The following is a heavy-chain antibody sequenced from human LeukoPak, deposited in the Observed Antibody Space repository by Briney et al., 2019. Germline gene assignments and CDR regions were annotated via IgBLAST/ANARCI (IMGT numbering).Heavy chain of an antibody. CDR1: GGSFSGYY. J-gene: IGHJ4*02. V-gene: IGHV4-34*01. CDR2: INHSGST. Sequence: TSSETPSLTCAVYGGSFSGYYWSWICQPPGKGLEWIGEINHSGSTNYNPSLKSRVTISVDTSKNQFSLKLSSVTAADTAVYYCARVPTGYDILTGSYDYWGQGTLVTVSS. CDR3: ARVPTGYDILTGSYDY. D-gene: IGHD3-9*01.